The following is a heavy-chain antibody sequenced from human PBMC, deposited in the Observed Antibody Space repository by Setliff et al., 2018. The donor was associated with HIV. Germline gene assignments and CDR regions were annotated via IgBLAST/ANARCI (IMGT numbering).Heavy chain of an antibody. CDR3: ARDRMPMASWVPDK. Sequence: KASETLSLTCTVSGGSISSSSYYWGWVRHPPGKGLEWIGSIYHSGSTYYNPSLKSRVTISVDTSKNQFSLNLSSVTAADTAVYYCARDRMPMASWVPDKWGQGTLVTVSS. CDR2: IYHSGST. V-gene: IGHV4-39*07. D-gene: IGHD2-2*01. J-gene: IGHJ4*02. CDR1: GGSISSSSYY.